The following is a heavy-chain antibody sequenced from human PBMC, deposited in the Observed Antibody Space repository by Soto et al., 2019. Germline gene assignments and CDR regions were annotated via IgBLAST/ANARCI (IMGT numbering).Heavy chain of an antibody. D-gene: IGHD6-13*01. Sequence: QVQLQESGPGLVKPSQTLSLTCTVSGGSISSGGYYWSWIRQHPGKGLEWIGYIYYSGSTYYNPSITSRVTLSVDTSKNQFSLKLSSVTAADTAVYYCAREVVAAAGASWFDPWGQGTLVTVSS. CDR1: GGSISSGGYY. J-gene: IGHJ5*02. CDR3: AREVVAAAGASWFDP. V-gene: IGHV4-31*03. CDR2: IYYSGST.